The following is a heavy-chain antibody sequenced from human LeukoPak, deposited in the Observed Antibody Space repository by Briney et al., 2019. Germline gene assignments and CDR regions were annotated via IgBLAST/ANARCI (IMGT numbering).Heavy chain of an antibody. V-gene: IGHV3-30*02. D-gene: IGHD3-3*01. J-gene: IGHJ4*02. CDR1: GFIFSSYG. CDR2: TRNDGSNK. CDR3: AGTYYDFWSGPGY. Sequence: GGSLRLSCAASGFIFSSYGMHWVRQAPGKGLEWVAFTRNDGSNKYYADSVKGRFTISRDNSKNTLYLQVNSLRAEDTAVYYCAGTYYDFWSGPGYWGQGTLVTVSS.